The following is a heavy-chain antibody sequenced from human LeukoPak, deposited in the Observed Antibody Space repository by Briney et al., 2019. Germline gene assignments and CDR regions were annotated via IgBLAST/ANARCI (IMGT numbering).Heavy chain of an antibody. Sequence: GGSLRLSCAASGFTFSDSYMTWVRQAPGKGLEWLSYISGNSGDTNYADSVKGRFTISRDNAKNSLYLQMNSLRVGDTAVYYCARDPRTVRIWGQGTLVTVSS. CDR3: ARDPRTVRI. CDR2: ISGNSGDT. J-gene: IGHJ4*02. V-gene: IGHV3-11*06. CDR1: GFTFSDSY. D-gene: IGHD1-1*01.